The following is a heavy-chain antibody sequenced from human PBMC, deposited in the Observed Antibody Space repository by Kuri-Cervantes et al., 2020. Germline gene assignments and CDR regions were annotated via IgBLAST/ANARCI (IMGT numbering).Heavy chain of an antibody. CDR1: GFTFSSYG. V-gene: IGHV3-33*08. CDR2: IWYDGSNK. Sequence: GGSLRLSCAASGFTFSSYGMHWVRQAPGKGLEWVAVIWYDGSNKYYADSVKGRFTISRDNSKNTLYLQMNSLRDEDTAVYYCASTYYDSSGYSYFDYWGQGTLVTVSS. D-gene: IGHD3-22*01. CDR3: ASTYYDSSGYSYFDY. J-gene: IGHJ4*02.